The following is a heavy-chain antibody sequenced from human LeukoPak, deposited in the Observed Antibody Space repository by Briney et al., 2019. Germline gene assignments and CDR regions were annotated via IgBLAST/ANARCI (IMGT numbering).Heavy chain of an antibody. D-gene: IGHD3-16*01. V-gene: IGHV3-15*01. CDR3: TTDRVQPPGEYFYYYYMDV. J-gene: IGHJ6*03. CDR1: GFTFSNAW. CDR2: IKSKTDGGTT. Sequence: PGGSLRLSCAASGFTFSNAWMSWVRQAPGKGLEWVGRIKSKTDGGTTDFAAPAKGRFTVSRDDSKNMLYLQMNSLKTEDTALYYCTTDRVQPPGEYFYYYYMDVWGKGTTVTVSS.